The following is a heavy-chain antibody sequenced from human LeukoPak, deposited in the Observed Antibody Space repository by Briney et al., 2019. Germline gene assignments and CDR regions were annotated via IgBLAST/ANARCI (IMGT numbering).Heavy chain of an antibody. D-gene: IGHD3-22*01. Sequence: GGSLRLSCAASGFTFSSYGMHWVRQAPGKGLEWVAFIRYVGSNKYYADSVKGRFTISRDNSKDTLYLQMNSLRAEDTAVYYCAKDWSPTYYYDSSGYYYGYWGQGTLVTVSS. V-gene: IGHV3-30*02. CDR1: GFTFSSYG. J-gene: IGHJ4*02. CDR2: IRYVGSNK. CDR3: AKDWSPTYYYDSSGYYYGY.